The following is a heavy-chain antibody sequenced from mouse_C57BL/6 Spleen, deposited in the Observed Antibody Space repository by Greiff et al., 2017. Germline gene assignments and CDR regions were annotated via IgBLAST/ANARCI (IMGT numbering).Heavy chain of an antibody. CDR3: TNDGYYRCAY. J-gene: IGHJ3*01. V-gene: IGHV1-15*01. CDR1: GYTFTDYE. Sequence: VQLQPPGAELVRPGASVTLSCKASGYTFTDYEMHWVKQTPVPGLEWIGAIDPETGGTAYNQKFKGKALLTADKSSSTAYMELRSLTSEDSAVYYCTNDGYYRCAYWGQGTLVTVSA. D-gene: IGHD2-3*01. CDR2: IDPETGGT.